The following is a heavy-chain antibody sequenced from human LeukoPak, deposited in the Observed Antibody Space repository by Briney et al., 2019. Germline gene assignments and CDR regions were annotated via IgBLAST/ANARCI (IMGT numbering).Heavy chain of an antibody. Sequence: SETLSITCAVSGGSISSGGYSWSWIRQPPGKGLEWIGYIYHSGSTYYNPSLKSRVTISVDRSKNQFSLKLSSVTAADTAVYYCARETRERSYYYDSSGYLYYFDYWGQGTLVTVSS. J-gene: IGHJ4*02. D-gene: IGHD3-22*01. CDR2: IYHSGST. CDR1: GGSISSGGYS. CDR3: ARETRERSYYYDSSGYLYYFDY. V-gene: IGHV4-30-2*01.